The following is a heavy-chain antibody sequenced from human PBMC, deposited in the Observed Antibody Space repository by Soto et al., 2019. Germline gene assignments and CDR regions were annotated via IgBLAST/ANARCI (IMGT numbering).Heavy chain of an antibody. D-gene: IGHD3-3*01. CDR1: GFTFSSYA. CDR2: ISGSGGST. Sequence: GGSLRLSCAASGFTFSSYAMSWVRQAPGKGLEWVSAISGSGGSTYYADSVKGRFTISRDNSKNTLYLQMNSLRAEDTAVYYCAKDLAPYPEETYCDFWSGYYFDYWGQGTLVTVSS. V-gene: IGHV3-23*01. J-gene: IGHJ4*02. CDR3: AKDLAPYPEETYCDFWSGYYFDY.